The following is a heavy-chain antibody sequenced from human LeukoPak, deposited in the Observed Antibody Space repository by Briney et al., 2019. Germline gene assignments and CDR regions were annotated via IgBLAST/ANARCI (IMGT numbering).Heavy chain of an antibody. V-gene: IGHV3-23*05. Sequence: GGSLRLSCAASGFTFSSYAMSWVRQAPGKGLEWVSAITSSSSNTYYADSVKGRFTISRDNSKNTLYLQMNNLRAEDTAEYHCAKFGYGDYPYQGFDIWGQGARVTVSS. CDR1: GFTFSSYA. J-gene: IGHJ3*02. D-gene: IGHD4-17*01. CDR3: AKFGYGDYPYQGFDI. CDR2: ITSSSSNT.